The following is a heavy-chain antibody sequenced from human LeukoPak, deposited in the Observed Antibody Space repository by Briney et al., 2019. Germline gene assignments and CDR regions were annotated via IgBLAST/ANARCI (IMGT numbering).Heavy chain of an antibody. CDR1: GYTCTSYG. CDR2: ISAYNGNT. CDR3: ARDGGIIVVVPAVDY. Sequence: ASVKVSCKASGYTCTSYGISWVRQAPGQGLEWMGWISAYNGNTNYAQKLQGRVTMTTDTSTSTAYMELRSLRSDDTAVYYCARDGGIIVVVPAVDYWGQGTLVTVSS. V-gene: IGHV1-18*04. J-gene: IGHJ4*02. D-gene: IGHD2-2*01.